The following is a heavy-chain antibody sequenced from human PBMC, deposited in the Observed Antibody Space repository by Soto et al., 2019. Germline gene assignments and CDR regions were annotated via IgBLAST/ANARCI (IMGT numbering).Heavy chain of an antibody. V-gene: IGHV4-39*01. CDR3: ARRSSSRLSYYYYGMDV. CDR2: IYYSGST. Sequence: SETLSLTCTVSGGSISSSSYYWGWIRQPPGKGLEWIGSIYYSGSTYYNPSLKSRVTISVDTSKNQFSLKLSSVTAADTAVYYCARRSSSRLSYYYYGMDVWGQGTTVTVSS. J-gene: IGHJ6*02. CDR1: GGSISSSSYY. D-gene: IGHD6-13*01.